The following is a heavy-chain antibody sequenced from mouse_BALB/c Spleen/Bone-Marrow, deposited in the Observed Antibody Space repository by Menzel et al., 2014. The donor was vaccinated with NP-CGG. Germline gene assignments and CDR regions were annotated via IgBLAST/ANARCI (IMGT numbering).Heavy chain of an antibody. J-gene: IGHJ3*01. CDR3: ARHGLYYGSSSFAN. CDR2: ISNSGGST. V-gene: IGHV5-12-2*01. D-gene: IGHD1-1*01. Sequence: EVQLVESGGGLVQPGGSLKLSCAASGFTFSSDSMSWVRHTPEKRLEWVAYISNSGGSTYYPDTVKGRFTISRDNAKNTLYLQMSTLKSEDTAMYFCARHGLYYGSSSFANWGQGTLVTVSA. CDR1: GFTFSSDS.